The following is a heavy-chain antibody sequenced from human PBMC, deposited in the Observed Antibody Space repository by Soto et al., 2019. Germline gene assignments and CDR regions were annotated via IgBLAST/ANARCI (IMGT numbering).Heavy chain of an antibody. CDR3: ARDPEIAIIWGYFQH. V-gene: IGHV3-33*01. CDR1: GFSFSSYG. Sequence: QVQLVESGGGVVQPGRSLRLSCAASGFSFSSYGMHWVRQAPGEGLEWVAIIWYDGSNKYYADSVKGRFTISRDNSKNTLHLQMNSLRAEDTAVYYCARDPEIAIIWGYFQHWGQGTLVTVSS. CDR2: IWYDGSNK. D-gene: IGHD2-21*01. J-gene: IGHJ1*01.